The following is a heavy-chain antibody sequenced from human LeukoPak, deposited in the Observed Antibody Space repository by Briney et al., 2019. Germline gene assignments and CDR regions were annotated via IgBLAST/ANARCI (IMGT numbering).Heavy chain of an antibody. CDR2: VTGSGGDT. CDR1: GFTFSNYA. D-gene: IGHD5-18*01. J-gene: IGHJ3*01. CDR3: ARRERLGYSYGRGTLDV. Sequence: GGSLRLSCAASGFTFSNYAMSWVRQTPGKGLECVSVVTGSGGDTYYTGSVNGRFTISRDNSKNTLYLQMNSLRAEDTAVYYCARRERLGYSYGRGTLDVWGQGTMVTVSS. V-gene: IGHV3-23*01.